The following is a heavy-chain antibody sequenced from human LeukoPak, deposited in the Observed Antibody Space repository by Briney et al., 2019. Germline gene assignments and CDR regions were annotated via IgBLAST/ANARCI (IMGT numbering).Heavy chain of an antibody. Sequence: GGSLRLSCAASGFTFDDYAMHWVRQPPGRGLEWVSGITWNSGSAGYAGSVQGRFTISRDNAKNSLYLQMNSLRAEDTAVYYCTRGYCSSTSCHHFDYWGQGTLVTVSS. D-gene: IGHD2-2*01. CDR2: ITWNSGSA. V-gene: IGHV3-9*01. J-gene: IGHJ4*02. CDR3: TRGYCSSTSCHHFDY. CDR1: GFTFDDYA.